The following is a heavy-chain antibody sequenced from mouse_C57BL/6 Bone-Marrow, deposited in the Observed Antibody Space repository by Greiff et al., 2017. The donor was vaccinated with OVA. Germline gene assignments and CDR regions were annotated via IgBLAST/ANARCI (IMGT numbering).Heavy chain of an antibody. J-gene: IGHJ4*01. CDR1: GYTFTSYW. CDR3: ARLVYSNYGRYAMDY. V-gene: IGHV1-64*01. Sequence: QVQLQQPGAELVKPGASVKLSCKASGYTFTSYWMHWVKQRPGQGLEWIGMIHPDSGSTNYNEKFKSKATLTVDKSSSTAYMQLSSLTSEDSAVYYCARLVYSNYGRYAMDYWGQGTSVTVSS. D-gene: IGHD2-5*01. CDR2: IHPDSGST.